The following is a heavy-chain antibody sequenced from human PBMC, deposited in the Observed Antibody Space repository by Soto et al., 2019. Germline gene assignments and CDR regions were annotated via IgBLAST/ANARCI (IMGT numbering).Heavy chain of an antibody. V-gene: IGHV3-7*01. CDR2: VNGDGSEK. Sequence: GGSLRLSCAASGFTFSSYYMSWVRQAQGKGLEWVANVNGDGSEKYYVDSVKGRFTVSRDNAKNSLYLQMNSLRAEDTAVYYCAKWVGAGTHYWGQGTLVTV. D-gene: IGHD1-26*01. CDR3: AKWVGAGTHY. CDR1: GFTFSSYY. J-gene: IGHJ4*02.